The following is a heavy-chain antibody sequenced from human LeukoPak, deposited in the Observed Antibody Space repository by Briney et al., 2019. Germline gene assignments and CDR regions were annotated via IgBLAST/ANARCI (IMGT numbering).Heavy chain of an antibody. D-gene: IGHD4-17*01. CDR2: INPSDGST. V-gene: IGHV1-46*01. J-gene: IGHJ5*02. Sequence: GASAKVSCKASGYTFTSYYMNWVRQAPGQGLEWMGKINPSDGSTDFAQNFQGRVTMTRDTSTSTVYMELSSLRSEDTAVYYCVRGWWGTDYGWTNWFDPWGQGTLVTVSS. CDR1: GYTFTSYY. CDR3: VRGWWGTDYGWTNWFDP.